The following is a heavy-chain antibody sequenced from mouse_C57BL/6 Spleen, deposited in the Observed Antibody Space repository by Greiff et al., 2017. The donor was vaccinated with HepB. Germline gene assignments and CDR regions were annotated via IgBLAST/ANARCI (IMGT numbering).Heavy chain of an antibody. CDR3: ARRGYYGSSYDWYFDV. D-gene: IGHD1-1*01. CDR2: ISGGGGNT. J-gene: IGHJ1*03. Sequence: EVQVVESGGGLVKPGGSLKLSCAASGFTFSSYTMSWVRQTPEKRLEWVATISGGGGNTYYPDSVKGRFTISRDNAKNTLYLQMSSLRSEDTALYYCARRGYYGSSYDWYFDVWGTGTTVTVSS. CDR1: GFTFSSYT. V-gene: IGHV5-9*01.